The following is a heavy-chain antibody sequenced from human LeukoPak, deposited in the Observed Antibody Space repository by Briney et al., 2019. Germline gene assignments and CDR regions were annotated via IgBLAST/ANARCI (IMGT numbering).Heavy chain of an antibody. J-gene: IGHJ4*02. V-gene: IGHV4-4*02. Sequence: SGTLSLTCAVSGGSISSSNWWSWVRQPPGKGLEWIGEIYHSGSTNYNPSLKSRVTISVDKSKNQFPLKLSSVTAADTAVYYCASQNYYGSGSRNYWGQGTLVTVSS. CDR2: IYHSGST. CDR1: GGSISSSNW. CDR3: ASQNYYGSGSRNY. D-gene: IGHD3-10*01.